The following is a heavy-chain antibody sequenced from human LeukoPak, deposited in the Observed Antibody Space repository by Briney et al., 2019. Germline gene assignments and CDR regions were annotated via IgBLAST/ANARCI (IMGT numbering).Heavy chain of an antibody. Sequence: ASVKVSCKASGYTFTTYYLHWVRQAPGQGLEWMGIINPSGDSTTYAQRFQDRITMTRDTSTSTVYMELSSLRSEDTAVYYCVSIGRHLDPFDYWGQGTLVTVSS. J-gene: IGHJ4*02. V-gene: IGHV1-46*01. CDR2: INPSGDST. D-gene: IGHD2-21*01. CDR3: VSIGRHLDPFDY. CDR1: GYTFTTYY.